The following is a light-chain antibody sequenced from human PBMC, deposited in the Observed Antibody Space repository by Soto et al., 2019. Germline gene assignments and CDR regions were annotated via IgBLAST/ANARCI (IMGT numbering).Light chain of an antibody. V-gene: IGKV3-20*01. Sequence: EIVLTQSQGTMSLSPGEEATLSCRASQSVSTNFFAWYQQKPGKAPRLLIYGASTRATGIPDMFSGSGSGTDFTLTISRLEPEDFAVYYCQQYGRTSWTFGQGTKVEIK. CDR2: GAS. J-gene: IGKJ1*01. CDR1: QSVSTNF. CDR3: QQYGRTSWT.